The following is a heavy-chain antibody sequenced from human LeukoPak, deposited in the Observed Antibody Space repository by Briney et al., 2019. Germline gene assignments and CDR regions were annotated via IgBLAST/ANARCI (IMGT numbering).Heavy chain of an antibody. Sequence: ASVKVSCKASGYTFTSYGISWMRQAPGQGLEWMGWISAYNGNTNYAQKLQGRVTMTTDTSTSTAYMELRSLRSDATAVYYCARDDSSSWYYYYGMDVWGQGTTVTVSS. CDR2: ISAYNGNT. CDR3: ARDDSSSWYYYYGMDV. V-gene: IGHV1-18*01. CDR1: GYTFTSYG. D-gene: IGHD6-13*01. J-gene: IGHJ6*02.